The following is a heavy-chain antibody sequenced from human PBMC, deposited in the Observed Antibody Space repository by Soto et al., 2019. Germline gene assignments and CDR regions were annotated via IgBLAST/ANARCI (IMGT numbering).Heavy chain of an antibody. J-gene: IGHJ6*02. CDR1: GGSISSGGYY. Sequence: SETLSLTCTVSGGSISSGGYYWSWIRQHPGKGLEWIGYIYYSGSTYYNPSLKSRVTISVDTSKNQFSLKLSSVTAADTAVYYCARVNREYYGMDVWGQGTTVTVSS. CDR3: ARVNREYYGMDV. V-gene: IGHV4-31*03. CDR2: IYYSGST.